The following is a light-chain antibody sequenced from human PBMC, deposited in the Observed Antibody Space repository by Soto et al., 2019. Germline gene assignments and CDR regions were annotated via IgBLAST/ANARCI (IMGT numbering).Light chain of an antibody. V-gene: IGKV3-15*01. CDR3: QQYNNWPQT. CDR2: GAS. CDR1: QSVSSN. Sequence: EIVMTQSPATLSVSPGERATLSCRASQSVSSNLAWYQQKPGQAPRLLIYGASTRATVIPARFSGSASGTEFTHTIIRLQSEDFAVYYCQQYNNWPQTFGQGTKVEIQ. J-gene: IGKJ1*01.